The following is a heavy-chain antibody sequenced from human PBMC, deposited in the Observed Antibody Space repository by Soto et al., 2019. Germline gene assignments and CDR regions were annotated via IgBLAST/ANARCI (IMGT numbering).Heavy chain of an antibody. CDR3: ARQRAGYCSGGSCYKYYYYYGMDV. Sequence: PSETLSLTCAVYGGSFSGYYWSWIRRPPGKGLEWIGEINHSGSTNYNPSLKSRVTISVDTSRNQFSLKLSSVTAADTAVYYCARQRAGYCSGGSCYKYYYYYGMDVWGQGTTVTVSS. D-gene: IGHD2-15*01. CDR2: INHSGST. V-gene: IGHV4-34*01. CDR1: GGSFSGYY. J-gene: IGHJ6*02.